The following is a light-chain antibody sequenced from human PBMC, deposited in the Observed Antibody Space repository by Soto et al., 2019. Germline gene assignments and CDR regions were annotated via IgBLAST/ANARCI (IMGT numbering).Light chain of an antibody. J-gene: IGLJ3*02. CDR2: EVN. CDR1: SSDVGSYER. V-gene: IGLV2-23*02. Sequence: QSVLTQPASVSGSPGQSIAISCTGTSSDVGSYERVSWYQQHPGKAPTLMIYEVNKRPSGVSNRFSGSKSGNTASLTIPGLHAEDEADYYCCSSVGGPNWVFGGGTKLTVL. CDR3: CSSVGGPNWV.